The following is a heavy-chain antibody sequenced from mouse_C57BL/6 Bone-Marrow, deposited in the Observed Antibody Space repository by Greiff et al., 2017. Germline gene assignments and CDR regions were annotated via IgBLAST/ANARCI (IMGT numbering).Heavy chain of an antibody. D-gene: IGHD1-1*01. Sequence: QVQLQQPGAELVKPGASVKLSCKASGYTFTSYWMHWVKQRPGQGLAWIGMIHPNRGSTNYNEKFKSQATLTVDKASSTAYLQSSSLTSEDSAVYYCAPISTGVPGFAYWGQGTLVTVSA. CDR1: GYTFTSYW. CDR2: IHPNRGST. V-gene: IGHV1-64*01. J-gene: IGHJ3*01. CDR3: APISTGVPGFAY.